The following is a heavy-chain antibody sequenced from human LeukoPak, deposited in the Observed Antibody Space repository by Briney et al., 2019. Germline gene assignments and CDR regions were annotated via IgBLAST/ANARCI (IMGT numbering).Heavy chain of an antibody. D-gene: IGHD5-18*01. V-gene: IGHV3-23*01. CDR1: GFTFSSYA. J-gene: IGHJ6*02. CDR2: ISGSGGST. CDR3: AKEGGAPENIYSYVSYGMDV. Sequence: GGSLRLSCAASGFTFSSYAMSWVRQAPGKGLEWVPAISGSGGSTYYADSVKGRFTISRDNSKNTLYLQMNSLRAEDTAVYYCAKEGGAPENIYSYVSYGMDVWGQGTTVTVSS.